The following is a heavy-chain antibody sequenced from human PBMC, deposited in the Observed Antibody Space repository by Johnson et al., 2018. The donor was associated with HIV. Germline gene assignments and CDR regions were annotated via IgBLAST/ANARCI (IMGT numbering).Heavy chain of an antibody. D-gene: IGHD5-12*01. CDR3: AKDQIKRLPVDWAFDI. CDR2: ISYDGSNK. J-gene: IGHJ3*02. V-gene: IGHV3-30*18. CDR1: GFTFSNYG. Sequence: QVQLVESGGGVVQPGTSLRLSCAASGFTFSNYGMHWVRQAPGKGLEWVAVISYDGSNKYYADSVKGRFTISRDNRKNTLYMQMNSLRAEDTAVYYCAKDQIKRLPVDWAFDIWGQGTMVTVSS.